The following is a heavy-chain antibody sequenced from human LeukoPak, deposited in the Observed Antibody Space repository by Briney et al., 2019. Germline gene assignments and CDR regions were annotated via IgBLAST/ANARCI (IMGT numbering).Heavy chain of an antibody. Sequence: ASVKVSCEASGYTFTTYDINWVRQAAGQGLQWMGWMNPNSGNTGNAQKFQGIVTITRNTSISTAYMELTTLTYEDTDVYFCARIADPGNRRLNFWGQGTLVTVSS. CDR2: MNPNSGNT. CDR1: GYTFTTYD. J-gene: IGHJ4*02. V-gene: IGHV1-8*01. CDR3: ARIADPGNRRLNF. D-gene: IGHD4-23*01.